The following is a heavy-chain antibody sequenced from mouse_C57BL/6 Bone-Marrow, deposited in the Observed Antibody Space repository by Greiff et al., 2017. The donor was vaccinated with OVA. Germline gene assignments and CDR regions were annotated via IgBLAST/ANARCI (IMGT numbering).Heavy chain of an antibody. D-gene: IGHD2-3*01. V-gene: IGHV14-4*01. CDR2: IDPENGDT. CDR3: TAGGYYSAWFAY. J-gene: IGHJ3*01. Sequence: EVQLQQSGAELVRPGASVKLSCTASGFNFKDDYMHWVKQRPEQGLEWIGWIDPENGDTEYASKFQGKATITADTSSNTAYLQLSSLTSEDTAVYYCTAGGYYSAWFAYWGQGTLVTVSA. CDR1: GFNFKDDY.